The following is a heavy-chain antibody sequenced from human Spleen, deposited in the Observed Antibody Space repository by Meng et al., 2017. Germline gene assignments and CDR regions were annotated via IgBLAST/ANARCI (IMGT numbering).Heavy chain of an antibody. CDR3: ARWRGDSDFDY. J-gene: IGHJ4*02. D-gene: IGHD2-21*02. CDR2: INPNSGGT. V-gene: IGHV1-2*06. CDR1: GYTFTGYY. Sequence: QVQLVQSGAEVKKPGASVKVYYKASGYTFTGYYMYWVRQAPGQGLEWMGRINPNSGGTNYAQKFQGRVTMTRDTSISTAYMELSRLRSDDTAIYYCARWRGDSDFDYWGQGTLVTVSS.